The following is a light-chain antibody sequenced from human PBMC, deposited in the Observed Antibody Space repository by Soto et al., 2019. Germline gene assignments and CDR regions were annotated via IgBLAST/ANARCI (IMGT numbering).Light chain of an antibody. V-gene: IGLV2-14*01. J-gene: IGLJ1*01. CDR2: EVS. Sequence: QSALTQPASVSGSPGQSITISCTGASSDVGGYNYVSWYQQHPGKAPKLMIYEVSNRPSGVSNRFSGSKSGNTASLIISGLQAEDEADYHCSSYASSGSYVFGTGTKLTVL. CDR3: SSYASSGSYV. CDR1: SSDVGGYNY.